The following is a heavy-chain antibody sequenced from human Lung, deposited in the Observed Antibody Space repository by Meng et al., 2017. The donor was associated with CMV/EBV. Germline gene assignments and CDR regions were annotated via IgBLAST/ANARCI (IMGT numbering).Heavy chain of an antibody. D-gene: IGHD3-3*01. J-gene: IGHJ5*02. Sequence: GEXXKISCAASGFTFSSYSMNWVRQAPGKGLEWVSSISSSSSYIYYADSVKGRFTISRDNAKNSLYLQMNSLRAEDTAVYYCARVGPFDFWSGYSGPDSYNWFDPWXQGTLVTVSS. CDR3: ARVGPFDFWSGYSGPDSYNWFDP. V-gene: IGHV3-21*01. CDR2: ISSSSSYI. CDR1: GFTFSSYS.